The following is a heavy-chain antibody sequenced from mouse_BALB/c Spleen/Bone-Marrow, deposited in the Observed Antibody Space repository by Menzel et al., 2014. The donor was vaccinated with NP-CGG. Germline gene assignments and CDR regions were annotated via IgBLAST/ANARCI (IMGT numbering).Heavy chain of an antibody. CDR3: ARVTPWYCDV. J-gene: IGHJ1*01. V-gene: IGHV14-3*02. CDR1: GFNIKDTY. CDR2: IDPASGDT. D-gene: IGHD2-2*01. Sequence: SGAELVKPGASVKLSCTASGFNIKDTYIHWVMQRPEQGLAWIGRIDPASGDTKFDPKFQGKATITADTSSNTAYLQVTSLTSEDTAVYYCARVTPWYCDVWGAGTTVTVSS.